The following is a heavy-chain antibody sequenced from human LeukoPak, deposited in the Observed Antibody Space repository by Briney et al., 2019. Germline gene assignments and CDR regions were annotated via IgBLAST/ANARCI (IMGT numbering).Heavy chain of an antibody. V-gene: IGHV1-2*06. CDR3: ARAYFGSPFGVVTNNWFDP. D-gene: IGHD3-3*01. Sequence: ASVKVSCKASGYTFTGYYMHWVRQAPGQGLEWMGRINPNSGGTNYAQKFQGRVTMTRDTSISTAYMELSSLRSEDTAVYYCARAYFGSPFGVVTNNWFDPWGQGTLVTVSS. CDR2: INPNSGGT. CDR1: GYTFTGYY. J-gene: IGHJ5*02.